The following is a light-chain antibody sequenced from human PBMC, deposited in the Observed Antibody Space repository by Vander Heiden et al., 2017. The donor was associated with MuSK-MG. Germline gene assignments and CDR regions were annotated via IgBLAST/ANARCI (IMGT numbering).Light chain of an antibody. J-gene: IGLJ1*01. CDR1: SSAVGGYNY. CDR3: SSYTSSSTHYV. CDR2: EVS. Sequence: QSALTQPASVSGSPGQSITISCTGTSSAVGGYNYLSWYQQHPGKSPKLMIYEVSNRPSGVSNRFSGSKSGNTASLTISGLQAEDEADYYCSSYTSSSTHYVFGTGTKVTVL. V-gene: IGLV2-14*01.